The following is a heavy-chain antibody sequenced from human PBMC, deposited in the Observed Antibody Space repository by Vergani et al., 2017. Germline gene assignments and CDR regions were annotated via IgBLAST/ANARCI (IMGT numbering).Heavy chain of an antibody. D-gene: IGHD6-13*01. V-gene: IGHV3-23*04. J-gene: IGHJ4*02. CDR2: ISGSGGST. Sequence: EVQLVESGGGLVKPGGSLRLSCAASGFTFSSYSMNWVRQAPGKGLEWVSAISGSGGSTYYADSVKGRFTISRDNSKNTLYLQMNSLRAEDTAVYYCAKPSSGQQLADFDYWGQGTLVTVSS. CDR3: AKPSSGQQLADFDY. CDR1: GFTFSSYS.